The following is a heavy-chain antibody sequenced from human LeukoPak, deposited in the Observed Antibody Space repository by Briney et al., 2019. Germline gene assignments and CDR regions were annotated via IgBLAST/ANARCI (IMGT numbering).Heavy chain of an antibody. CDR3: ARVSGYDWESFYDY. Sequence: PSETLSLTCTVSGGSISRYYWSWIRQPPGKGLEWIGYIYYSGSTNYNPSLKSRVTISVDTSKNQFSLKLSSVTAADTAVYYCARVSGYDWESFYDYWGQGTLVTVSS. J-gene: IGHJ4*02. V-gene: IGHV4-59*01. CDR2: IYYSGST. D-gene: IGHD5-12*01. CDR1: GGSISRYY.